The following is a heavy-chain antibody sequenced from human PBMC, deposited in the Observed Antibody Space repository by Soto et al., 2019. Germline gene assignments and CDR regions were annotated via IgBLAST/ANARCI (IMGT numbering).Heavy chain of an antibody. V-gene: IGHV6-1*01. Sequence: QVQLQQSGPGLVKPSQTLLLTCDISGDSVSSNTAGWNWVRQSPSRGLEWLGRTYYRSKWHYDYALSVRSRITINPDTSKNQYSLQLNSVTPEDTAVYYCARGEQYSGRIFDYWGQGTLVTVSS. CDR3: ARGEQYSGRIFDY. CDR2: TYYRSKWHY. D-gene: IGHD1-26*01. CDR1: GDSVSSNTAG. J-gene: IGHJ4*01.